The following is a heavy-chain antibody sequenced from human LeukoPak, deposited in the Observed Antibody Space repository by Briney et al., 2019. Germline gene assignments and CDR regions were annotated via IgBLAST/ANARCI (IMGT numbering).Heavy chain of an antibody. CDR3: ARDNYSGSRYFDH. J-gene: IGHJ4*02. D-gene: IGHD1-26*01. V-gene: IGHV3-48*03. CDR1: GFTFSSYE. CDR2: ISSSGRTM. Sequence: GGSLRLSCEASGFTFSSYEMNWVRQAPGKGLEWVSYISSSGRTMYYADSVKGRFTVSRDNAKNSLYLQMNSLRAEDTAIYYCARDNYSGSRYFDHWGQGTLVTVSS.